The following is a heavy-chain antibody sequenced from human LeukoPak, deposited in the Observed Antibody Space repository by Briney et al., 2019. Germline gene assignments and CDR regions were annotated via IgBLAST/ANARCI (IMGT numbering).Heavy chain of an antibody. J-gene: IGHJ4*02. D-gene: IGHD3-22*01. CDR2: ISSSGSTI. CDR3: ARAYYHDSSGYYYPPGANDY. V-gene: IGHV3-11*04. CDR1: GFTFSDYY. Sequence: AGGSLRLSCAASGFTFSDYYMSWIRQAPGKGLEWVSYISSSGSTIYYADSVKGRFTISGDNAKNSLYLQMNSLRAEDTAVYYCARAYYHDSSGYYYPPGANDYWGQGTLVTVSS.